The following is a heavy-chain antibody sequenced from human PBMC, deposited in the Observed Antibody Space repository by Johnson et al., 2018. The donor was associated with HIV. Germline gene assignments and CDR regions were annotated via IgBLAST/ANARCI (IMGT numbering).Heavy chain of an antibody. CDR3: AIVMVRGVQAGVAFDI. CDR2: INWNDGST. J-gene: IGHJ3*02. V-gene: IGHV3-20*04. CDR1: GFTFDDHG. D-gene: IGHD3-10*01. Sequence: VQLVESGGAVVQPGGSLRLSCAASGFTFDDHGMSWVRQAPGKGLEWVSGINWNDGSTGYADSVKGRFTISRDNAKNSLYLQVNSLRAEDTALYYCAIVMVRGVQAGVAFDIWGQGTMVTVSS.